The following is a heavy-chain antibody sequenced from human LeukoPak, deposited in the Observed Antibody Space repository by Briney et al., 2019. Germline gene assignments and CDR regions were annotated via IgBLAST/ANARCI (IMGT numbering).Heavy chain of an antibody. V-gene: IGHV3-30-3*01. Sequence: GGSLRLSCAASGFTFSSYAMHWVRQAPGKGLEWVAVISYDGSNKYYADSVKGRFTISRDNSKNTLYLQMNSLRAEDTAVYYCARGYISSSWYRGVTKNAFDIWGQGTMVTVSS. J-gene: IGHJ3*02. D-gene: IGHD6-13*01. CDR2: ISYDGSNK. CDR1: GFTFSSYA. CDR3: ARGYISSSWYRGVTKNAFDI.